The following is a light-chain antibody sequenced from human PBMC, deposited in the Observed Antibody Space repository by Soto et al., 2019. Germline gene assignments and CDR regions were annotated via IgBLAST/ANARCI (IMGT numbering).Light chain of an antibody. CDR2: AAS. V-gene: IGKV1-39*01. Sequence: DIEMTQSPSSLSASVGDRVTIACRASQSISNYLNWYQHKPGKVPKLLIYAASSLQSGVPTRFSGSGSGTDFTLPISSLQPEDFATYYCQQSYGTPLTFGGGTKVEIK. J-gene: IGKJ4*01. CDR1: QSISNY. CDR3: QQSYGTPLT.